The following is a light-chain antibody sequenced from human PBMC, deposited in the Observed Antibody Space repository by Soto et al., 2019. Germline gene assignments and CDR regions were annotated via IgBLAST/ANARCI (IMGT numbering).Light chain of an antibody. CDR3: QQSYRTPHT. CDR2: AAS. J-gene: IGKJ2*01. Sequence: DIQVTQFPSSLSASVGDRVTITCRASQAIGNYLAWYQQKPGKVPKLLIYAASTLQSGVPSRFSGSRSGTDFTLTVSSLQPEDVATYYCQQSYRTPHTFGQGTKLETK. CDR1: QAIGNY. V-gene: IGKV1-27*01.